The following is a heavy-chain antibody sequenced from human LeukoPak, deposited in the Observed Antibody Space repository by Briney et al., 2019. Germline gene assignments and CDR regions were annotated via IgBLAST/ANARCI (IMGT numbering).Heavy chain of an antibody. V-gene: IGHV3-21*04. D-gene: IGHD3-10*01. Sequence: KSGGSLRLAREASGFTFRTHSMNWVRQAPGKGLEWVSSITKSSTYVYYADSVKGRFTISRDNANNSLFLQMNNLGVDDTGVYYCARGSGVHVWGQGTLVIVSS. CDR3: ARGSGVHV. J-gene: IGHJ4*02. CDR2: ITKSSTYV. CDR1: GFTFRTHS.